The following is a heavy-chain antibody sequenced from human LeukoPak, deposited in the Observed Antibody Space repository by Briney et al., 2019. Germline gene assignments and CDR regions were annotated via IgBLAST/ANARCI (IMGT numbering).Heavy chain of an antibody. CDR2: IYYSGST. J-gene: IGHJ6*03. V-gene: IGHV4-59*11. Sequence: PSETLSLTCTVSGGSMSSHYWSWIQQPPGKGLEWIGYIYYSGSTNYNPSLKSRVTISVDTSKNQFSLKLSSVTAADTAVYYCASLRDYYMDVWGKGTTVTVSS. CDR3: ASLRDYYMDV. CDR1: GGSMSSHY.